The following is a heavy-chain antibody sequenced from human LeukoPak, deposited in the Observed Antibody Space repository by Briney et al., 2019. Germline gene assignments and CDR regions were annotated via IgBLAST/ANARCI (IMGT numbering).Heavy chain of an antibody. CDR1: GGSISSYY. D-gene: IGHD2-15*01. CDR3: ARTTKLATFDP. CDR2: IYTSGST. J-gene: IGHJ5*02. V-gene: IGHV4-4*09. Sequence: SETLSLTCTVSGGSISSYYWSWIRQPPGKGLEWIGYIYTSGSTNYNPSLKSRVTISVDTSKNQFSLKLSSVTAADTAVYYCARTTKLATFDPWGQGTLVTVFS.